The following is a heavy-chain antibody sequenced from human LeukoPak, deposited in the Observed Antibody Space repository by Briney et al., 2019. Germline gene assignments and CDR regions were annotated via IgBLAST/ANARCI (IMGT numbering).Heavy chain of an antibody. Sequence: GGSLRPSCVASGFTFSDYGIHWVRQAPGKGLEWVAVISYDGRKMKYADSVKGRFTISRDNSKDTLSLHMNTLRTEDTSVYYCTREYYDSSGYYYLPDYWGQGTLVTVSS. J-gene: IGHJ4*02. CDR3: TREYYDSSGYYYLPDY. V-gene: IGHV3-30*03. CDR1: GFTFSDYG. D-gene: IGHD3-22*01. CDR2: ISYDGRKM.